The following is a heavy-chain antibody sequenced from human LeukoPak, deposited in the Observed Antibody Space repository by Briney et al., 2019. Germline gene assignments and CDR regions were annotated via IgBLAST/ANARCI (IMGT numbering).Heavy chain of an antibody. Sequence: PGRSLRLSCAASGFTFSSYAMHWVRQAPGKGLEWVAVISYDGSNKYYADSVKGRFTISRDNSKNTLYLQMNSLRAEDTAVYYCAKDPSAEGDYWGQGTLVTVSS. V-gene: IGHV3-30-3*01. J-gene: IGHJ4*02. CDR1: GFTFSSYA. CDR2: ISYDGSNK. CDR3: AKDPSAEGDY. D-gene: IGHD6-6*01.